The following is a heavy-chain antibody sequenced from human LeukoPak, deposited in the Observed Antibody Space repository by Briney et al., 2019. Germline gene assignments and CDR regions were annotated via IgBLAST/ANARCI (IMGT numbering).Heavy chain of an antibody. D-gene: IGHD4-11*01. V-gene: IGHV3-30*03. CDR2: ISYDGSNK. J-gene: IGHJ4*02. CDR3: ARLDFSKFDY. Sequence: GRSLRLSCAASGFTFSSYGMHWVRQAPGKGLEWVAVISYDGSNKYYADSVKGRFTISRDNSKNTLYLQMNSLRAEDTAVYYCARLDFSKFDYWGQGTLITVSP. CDR1: GFTFSSYG.